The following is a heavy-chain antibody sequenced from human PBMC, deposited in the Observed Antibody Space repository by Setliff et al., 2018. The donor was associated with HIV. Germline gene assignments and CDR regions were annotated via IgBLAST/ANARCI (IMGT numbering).Heavy chain of an antibody. CDR2: IYTSGNTNYNPST. Sequence: SETLSLTCTVSGDSISSGGYYWSWIRQPAGQGLEWIGRIYTSGNTNYNPSTNYNPSLKSRIAISLETSRNQFSLRVASVTATDTAVYYCTRQSPVAGSGAFDIWGQGTMVTVSS. D-gene: IGHD6-19*01. CDR1: GDSISSGGYY. V-gene: IGHV4-61*02. J-gene: IGHJ3*02. CDR3: TRQSPVAGSGAFDI.